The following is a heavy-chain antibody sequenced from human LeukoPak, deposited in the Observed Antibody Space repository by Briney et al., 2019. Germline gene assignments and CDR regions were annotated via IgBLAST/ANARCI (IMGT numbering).Heavy chain of an antibody. CDR2: INPKSGDT. CDR3: STLVRESPAFDV. Sequence: ASVKVSCKASGYTFTGYYMHWVRQAPGQGLEYMGWINPKSGDTNCAQKFQGRVTMTRDTSISTAYMELSRLRSDGTAVYYCSTLVRESPAFDVWGRGTMVTVSS. J-gene: IGHJ3*01. D-gene: IGHD3-10*01. CDR1: GYTFTGYY. V-gene: IGHV1-2*02.